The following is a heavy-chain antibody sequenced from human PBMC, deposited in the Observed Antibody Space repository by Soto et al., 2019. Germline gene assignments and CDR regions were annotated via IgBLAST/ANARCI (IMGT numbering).Heavy chain of an antibody. CDR3: ARVLRYFDWIAPAFDY. D-gene: IGHD3-9*01. J-gene: IGHJ4*02. V-gene: IGHV3-48*01. Sequence: GGSLRLSCAASGVTCISYSMNLVRQAPGKGLEWVSYISSSSSTIYYADSVKGRFTISRDNAKNSLYLQMNSLRAEDTAVYYCARVLRYFDWIAPAFDYWGQGTLVTVSS. CDR1: GVTCISYS. CDR2: ISSSSSTI.